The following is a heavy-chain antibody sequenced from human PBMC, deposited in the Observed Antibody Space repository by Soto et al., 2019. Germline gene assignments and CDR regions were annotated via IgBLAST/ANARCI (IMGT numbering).Heavy chain of an antibody. Sequence: PGGSLRLSCAASGFTFSNYAMAWVRQAPGKGLEWVSAISDSGGSIYYADSVEGRFTISRDSSKNTLFLQMSSLRVEDTAVYYCAKAWQWTIFDYWGQGTLVTVSS. V-gene: IGHV3-23*01. CDR2: ISDSGGSI. J-gene: IGHJ4*02. CDR1: GFTFSNYA. CDR3: AKAWQWTIFDY. D-gene: IGHD2-8*01.